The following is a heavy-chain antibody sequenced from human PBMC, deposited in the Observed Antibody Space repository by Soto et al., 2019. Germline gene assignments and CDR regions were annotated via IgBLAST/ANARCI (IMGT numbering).Heavy chain of an antibody. Sequence: EVQLVESGGGLVKPGGSLRLSCAASGFTYRSYSRNWVRQAPGKGLEWVSSISSSSSYIYYADSVKGRFTISRDNAKNSLYLQMNSLRAEDTAVYYCARERPTVTSSFWSNWFDPWGQGTLVTVSS. CDR1: GFTYRSYS. J-gene: IGHJ5*02. CDR2: ISSSSSYI. CDR3: ARERPTVTSSFWSNWFDP. V-gene: IGHV3-21*01. D-gene: IGHD4-17*01.